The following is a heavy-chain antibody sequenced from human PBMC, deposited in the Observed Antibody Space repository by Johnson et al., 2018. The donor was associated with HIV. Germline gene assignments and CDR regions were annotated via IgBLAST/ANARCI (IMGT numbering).Heavy chain of an antibody. V-gene: IGHV3-48*03. D-gene: IGHD2-2*02. Sequence: VQLVESGGGVVQPGRSLRLSCEASGFTFKNYAMHWVRQAPGQGLEWVSYISSSGSNIYKADSVKGRFTISRDNAKNSLYLQMNSLRSEDTAVYYCARDRLSSSSYNDAFDIWGQGTMVTVSS. CDR3: ARDRLSSSSYNDAFDI. CDR2: ISSSGSNI. CDR1: GFTFKNYA. J-gene: IGHJ3*02.